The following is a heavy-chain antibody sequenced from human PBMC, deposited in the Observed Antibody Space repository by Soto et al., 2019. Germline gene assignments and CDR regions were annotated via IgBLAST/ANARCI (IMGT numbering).Heavy chain of an antibody. CDR2: IYYSGST. Sequence: SETLSLTCTVSGGSISSSSYYWGWIRQPPGKGLEWIGSIYYSGSTYYNPSLKSRVTISVDTSKNQFSLKLSSVTAADTAVYYCARHANYYDSGLLDYWGQGTLVTVSS. CDR3: ARHANYYDSGLLDY. J-gene: IGHJ4*02. D-gene: IGHD3-22*01. V-gene: IGHV4-39*01. CDR1: GGSISSSSYY.